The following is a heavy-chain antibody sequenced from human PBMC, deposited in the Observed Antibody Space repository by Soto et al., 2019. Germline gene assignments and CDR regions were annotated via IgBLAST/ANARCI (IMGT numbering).Heavy chain of an antibody. V-gene: IGHV3-64*01. CDR3: ARDLDSSGYYDAFDI. D-gene: IGHD3-22*01. CDR2: ISSNGGST. CDR1: GFTFSSYA. Sequence: GGSLSLSCAAFGFTFSSYAMHWVRQAPGKGLEYVSAISSNGGSTYYANSVKGRFTISRDNSKNTLYLQMGSLRAEDMAVYYCARDLDSSGYYDAFDIWGQGTMVTVSS. J-gene: IGHJ3*02.